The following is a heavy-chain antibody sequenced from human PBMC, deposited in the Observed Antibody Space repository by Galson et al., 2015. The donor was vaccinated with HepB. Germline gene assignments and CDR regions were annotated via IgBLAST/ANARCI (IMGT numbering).Heavy chain of an antibody. J-gene: IGHJ3*02. CDR2: IYYSGST. CDR3: ARAGDGYNPNVDAFDI. Sequence: ETLSLTCTVSGGSISSYYWSWIRQPPGKGLEWIGYIYYSGSTNYNPSLKSRVTISVDTSKNQFSLKLSSVTAADTAVYYCARAGDGYNPNVDAFDIWGQGTMVTVSS. D-gene: IGHD5-24*01. V-gene: IGHV4-59*01. CDR1: GGSISSYY.